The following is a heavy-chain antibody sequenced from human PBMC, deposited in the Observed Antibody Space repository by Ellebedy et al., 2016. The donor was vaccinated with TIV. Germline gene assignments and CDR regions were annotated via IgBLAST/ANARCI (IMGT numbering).Heavy chain of an antibody. V-gene: IGHV4-61*03. CDR3: ARDRGVPRSISSLRGGLDY. CDR1: GDSVSGNTYY. CDR2: IYNRGNT. J-gene: IGHJ4*02. Sequence: MPSETLSLTCTVSGDSVSGNTYYWSWIRQPPGKGLEWIGHIYNRGNTNYNPSLKSRVTMSLDTTRNHFSLNLASVSAADTAVYYCARDRGVPRSISSLRGGLDYWGPGILVTASS. D-gene: IGHD6-6*01.